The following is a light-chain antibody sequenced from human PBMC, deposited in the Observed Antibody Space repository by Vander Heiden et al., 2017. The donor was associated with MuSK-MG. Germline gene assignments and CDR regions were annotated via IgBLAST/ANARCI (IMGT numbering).Light chain of an antibody. Sequence: EIVLTQSPATLSLSPGERATLSCRASQSVSTYLGWYQKKPGQAPRLLISDASNRAPGIPARFSGSGSGTDFTLTISSLEPEDFAVYYCQQRSNWPHTFGGGTKVEIK. J-gene: IGKJ4*01. CDR1: QSVSTY. CDR3: QQRSNWPHT. CDR2: DAS. V-gene: IGKV3-11*01.